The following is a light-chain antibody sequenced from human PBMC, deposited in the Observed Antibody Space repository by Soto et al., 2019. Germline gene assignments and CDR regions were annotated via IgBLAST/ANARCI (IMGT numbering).Light chain of an antibody. J-gene: IGKJ1*01. CDR3: QQTYSTPRT. Sequence: DLQMTQSPSSLSASVGDRVTITCRASQSISSYLNWYQQKPGKAPKLLIYAASSLQSGVPSRFSGSGSGTDSPLTISSLQPEDFAAYYCQQTYSTPRTFGQGTKVEIK. CDR1: QSISSY. V-gene: IGKV1-39*01. CDR2: AAS.